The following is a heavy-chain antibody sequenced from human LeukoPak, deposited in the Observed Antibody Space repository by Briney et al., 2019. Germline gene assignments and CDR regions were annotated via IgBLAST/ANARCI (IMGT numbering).Heavy chain of an antibody. CDR3: AKPRAMTTGVGRYFDL. CDR2: ISGGGENT. J-gene: IGHJ2*01. CDR1: GFTFTSYA. D-gene: IGHD1-1*01. Sequence: GGSLRLSCGASGFTFTSYAMSWIRQAPGKGLEWVPAISGGGENTYYGDSVKGRFTISRDNSKNTLYLQMNSLRAEDTATYYCAKPRAMTTGVGRYFDLWGRGTLVTVCS. V-gene: IGHV3-23*01.